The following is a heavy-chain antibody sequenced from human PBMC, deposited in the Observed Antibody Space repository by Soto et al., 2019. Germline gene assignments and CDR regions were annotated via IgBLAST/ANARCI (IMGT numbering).Heavy chain of an antibody. Sequence: SETLSLTCTPSRSTLSSYYWSWIRQPTEKSLVWIGYIYYTRSTNYHPSLKRRVTLAVYTSKHQFSLKLSSVTAADTAVYYFACIFSGASRYGFNDYGMDVWGQGTTVTVSS. V-gene: IGHV4-59*08. CDR1: RSTLSSYY. D-gene: IGHD5-18*01. J-gene: IGHJ6*02. CDR3: ACIFSGASRYGFNDYGMDV. CDR2: IYYTRST.